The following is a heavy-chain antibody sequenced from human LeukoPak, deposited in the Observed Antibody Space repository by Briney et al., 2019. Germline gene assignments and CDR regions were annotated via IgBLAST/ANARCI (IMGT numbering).Heavy chain of an antibody. V-gene: IGHV4-39*07. CDR2: IFSGGSP. D-gene: IGHD2-2*01. CDR1: GGSINSDNYY. CDR3: ARSADCSRASCSMTYFDS. J-gene: IGHJ4*02. Sequence: SETLSLSCTVSGGSINSDNYYWGWIRQPPGKGLEWIGSIFSGGSPYDNPSLNGRVTMSVDTSKSQFSLRLRSVTAADTAVYYCARSADCSRASCSMTYFDSWGQGTLVTVSS.